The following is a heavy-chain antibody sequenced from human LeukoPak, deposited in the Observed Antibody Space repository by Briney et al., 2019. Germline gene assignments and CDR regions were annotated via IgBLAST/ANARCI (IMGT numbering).Heavy chain of an antibody. D-gene: IGHD5-18*01. CDR3: AKSHGYSYGFDY. CDR2: ISGSGGRT. Sequence: GGSLRLSCAASGFTFSRYGMSWVRQAPGKGLEWVSAISGSGGRTYYADSVKGRFTISRDNSKNTLYLQMNSLRAEDTAVYYCAKSHGYSYGFDYWGQGTLVTVSS. CDR1: GFTFSRYG. J-gene: IGHJ4*02. V-gene: IGHV3-23*01.